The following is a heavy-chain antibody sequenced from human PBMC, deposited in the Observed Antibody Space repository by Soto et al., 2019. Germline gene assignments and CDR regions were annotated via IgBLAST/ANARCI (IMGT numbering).Heavy chain of an antibody. CDR1: GGTFSSYA. Sequence: QVQLVQSGAEVKKPGASVKVSCKASGGTFSSYAISWVRQAPGQGLEWMGGNIPIFGTANYAQKFQGRVTITADESTSKAYMELSRLRAEDAAVDYCARAGSGWYNNDYWGQGTLVTVSS. D-gene: IGHD6-19*01. CDR2: NIPIFGTA. CDR3: ARAGSGWYNNDY. J-gene: IGHJ4*02. V-gene: IGHV1-69*12.